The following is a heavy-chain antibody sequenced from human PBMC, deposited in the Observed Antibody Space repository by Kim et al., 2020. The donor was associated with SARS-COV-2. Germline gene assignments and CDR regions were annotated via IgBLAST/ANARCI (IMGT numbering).Heavy chain of an antibody. CDR2: IWYDGSNK. CDR1: GFTFSSYG. D-gene: IGHD3-10*01. J-gene: IGHJ6*02. V-gene: IGHV3-33*06. Sequence: GGSLRLSCAASGFTFSSYGMHWVRQAPGKGLEWVAVIWYDGSNKYYADSVKGRFTISRDNSKNTLYLQMNSLRAEDTAVYYCAKDLFPHMVRGVDYYYYGMDVWGQGTTVTVSS. CDR3: AKDLFPHMVRGVDYYYYGMDV.